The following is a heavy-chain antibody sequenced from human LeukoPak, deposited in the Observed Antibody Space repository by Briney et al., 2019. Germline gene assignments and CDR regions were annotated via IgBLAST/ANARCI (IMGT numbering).Heavy chain of an antibody. CDR3: ARDRYLYCSGGSCYWFDY. D-gene: IGHD2-15*01. V-gene: IGHV1-69*01. CDR2: IIPIFGTA. Sequence: SVKVSCKASGGTFSSYAISWVRQAPGQGLEWMGGIIPIFGTANYAQKFQGRVTITADESTSTAYMELSSLRSEDTAVYYCARDRYLYCSGGSCYWFDYWGQGTLVTVSS. CDR1: GGTFSSYA. J-gene: IGHJ4*02.